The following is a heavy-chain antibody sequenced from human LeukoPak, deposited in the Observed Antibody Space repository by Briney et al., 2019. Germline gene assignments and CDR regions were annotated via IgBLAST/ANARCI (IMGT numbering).Heavy chain of an antibody. CDR2: INHSGST. CDR1: GGSFSGYY. CDR3: ARGPSGYHNT. Sequence: YPSETLSLTCAVYGGSFSGYYWSWIRQPPGKGLEWIGEINHSGSTNYNPSLKSRVTISVDTSKNQFSLKLSSVTAADTAVYYCARGPSGYHNTGGQGTLVTVSS. D-gene: IGHD5-12*01. J-gene: IGHJ4*02. V-gene: IGHV4-34*01.